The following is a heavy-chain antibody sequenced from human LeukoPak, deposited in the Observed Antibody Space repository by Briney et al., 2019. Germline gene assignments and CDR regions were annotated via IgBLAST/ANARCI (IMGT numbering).Heavy chain of an antibody. CDR1: GGSFSGYY. CDR2: INHSGST. CDR3: ARVNDSGNLRRYYHGMDV. V-gene: IGHV4-34*01. Sequence: SETLSLTCAVYGGSFSGYYWSWIRQPPGKGLEWIGEINHSGSTNYNPSLKSRVTILIETSKNQFSLKLSSVTAADMAVYYCARVNDSGNLRRYYHGMDVWGQATTVTVTS. D-gene: IGHD3-10*01. J-gene: IGHJ6*01.